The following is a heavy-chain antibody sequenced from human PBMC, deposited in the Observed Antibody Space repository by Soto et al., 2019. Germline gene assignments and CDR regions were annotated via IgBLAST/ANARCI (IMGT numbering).Heavy chain of an antibody. D-gene: IGHD3-9*01. CDR3: ARDIFLTGYSPGGMDV. CDR2: IWYDGSNK. Sequence: GGSLRLSCAASGFTFSSYGMHWVRQAPGKGLEWVAVIWYDGSNKCYADSVKGRFTISRDNSKNTLYLQMNSLRAEDTAVYYCARDIFLTGYSPGGMDVWGQGTTVTVSS. CDR1: GFTFSSYG. V-gene: IGHV3-33*01. J-gene: IGHJ6*02.